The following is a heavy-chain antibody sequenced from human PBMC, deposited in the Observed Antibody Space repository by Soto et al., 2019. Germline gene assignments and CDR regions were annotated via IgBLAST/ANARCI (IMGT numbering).Heavy chain of an antibody. CDR3: ARDRGLITVFGAPGS. CDR2: ISGSGINT. D-gene: IGHD3-3*01. J-gene: IGHJ3*01. V-gene: IGHV3-23*01. Sequence: EVQLLESGGALVQPGGSLRLSCAASQFTFSNYAMSWVRQPPGKGLEWVSGISGSGINTYYADSVKGRFTISRDNSKNTLYLQLRSLGAEDTAVYYCARDRGLITVFGAPGSWGQGTMVTVSS. CDR1: QFTFSNYA.